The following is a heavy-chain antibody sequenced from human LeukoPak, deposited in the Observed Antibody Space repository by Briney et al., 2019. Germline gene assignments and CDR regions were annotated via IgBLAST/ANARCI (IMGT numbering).Heavy chain of an antibody. Sequence: SQTLSLTCTVSGGSISSGDYYWRWIRQPPGKGLEWIGYIYYSGSTYYNPSLKSRVTISVDTSKNQFSLKLSSVTAADTAVYCCAKGIYGDPNWFDPWGQGTLVTVSS. CDR1: GGSISSGDYY. D-gene: IGHD4-17*01. CDR2: IYYSGST. J-gene: IGHJ5*02. CDR3: AKGIYGDPNWFDP. V-gene: IGHV4-30-4*01.